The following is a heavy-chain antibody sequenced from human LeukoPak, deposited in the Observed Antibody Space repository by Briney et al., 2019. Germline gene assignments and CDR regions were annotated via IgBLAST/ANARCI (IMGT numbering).Heavy chain of an antibody. CDR1: GGSSSGYY. Sequence: SETLSLTCAVYGGSSSGYYWSWIRQPPGKGLEWIGEINHSGSTNYNPSLKSRVTISVDTSKSQFSLKLSSVTAADTAVYYCARGVSGSYFLGNYYYYYMDVWGKGTTVTVSS. D-gene: IGHD1-26*01. CDR2: INHSGST. J-gene: IGHJ6*03. CDR3: ARGVSGSYFLGNYYYYYMDV. V-gene: IGHV4-34*01.